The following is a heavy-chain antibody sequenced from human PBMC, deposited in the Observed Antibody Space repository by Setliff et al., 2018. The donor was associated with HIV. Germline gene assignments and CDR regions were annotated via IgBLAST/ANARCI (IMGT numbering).Heavy chain of an antibody. CDR1: GGSISTYF. CDR2: IYYTGST. J-gene: IGHJ3*01. CDR3: ARDDSIVLVPAIMRGDGFDF. D-gene: IGHD2-2*01. Sequence: PSETLSLTCTVSGGSISTYFWSWVRQTPGKGLEWIGYIYYTGSTSYNPSLESRVTFSIDTSENQFSLRLASVTAADTAIYYCARDDSIVLVPAIMRGDGFDFWGQGRMVTVSS. V-gene: IGHV4-59*12.